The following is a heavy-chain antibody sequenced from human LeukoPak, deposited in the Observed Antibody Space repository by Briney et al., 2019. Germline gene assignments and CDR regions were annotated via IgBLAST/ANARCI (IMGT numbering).Heavy chain of an antibody. V-gene: IGHV3-74*01. D-gene: IGHD1-26*01. Sequence: GGSLRLSCAASGFTFSSNWMHWVRQAPGKGLVWVSRINEDGSTTNYADSVKGRSTIFRDSAKNTLYLQMNSLRAEDTAVYYCVRDLGGRSGHWGQGTLVTVSS. CDR1: GFTFSSNW. CDR2: INEDGSTT. J-gene: IGHJ4*02. CDR3: VRDLGGRSGH.